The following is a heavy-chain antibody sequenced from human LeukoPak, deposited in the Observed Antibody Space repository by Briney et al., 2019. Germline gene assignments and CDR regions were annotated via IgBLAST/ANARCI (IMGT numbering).Heavy chain of an antibody. Sequence: GGSLRLSCAASGFTFGSYSMNWVRQAPGKGLEWVSSISSSSSYIYYADSVKGRFTISRDNAKNSLYLQMNSLRAEDTAVYYCARDQSSSWGGRSAYYFDYWGQGTLVTVSS. V-gene: IGHV3-21*01. CDR2: ISSSSSYI. CDR1: GFTFGSYS. J-gene: IGHJ4*02. D-gene: IGHD6-13*01. CDR3: ARDQSSSWGGRSAYYFDY.